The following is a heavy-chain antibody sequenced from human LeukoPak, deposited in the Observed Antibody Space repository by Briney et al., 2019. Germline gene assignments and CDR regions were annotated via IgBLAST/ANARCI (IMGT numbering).Heavy chain of an antibody. Sequence: EASVKVSCKASGYTFTGDFIHWVRQAPGQGLEWVGRIHPESGGAVYAQKFQGRVTITRDTSISTAYMELSRLRSDDTAVYYCATRYCSSTSCYPKYYYYYGMDVWGQGTTVTVSS. V-gene: IGHV1-2*06. CDR3: ATRYCSSTSCYPKYYYYYGMDV. CDR1: GYTFTGDF. D-gene: IGHD2-2*01. J-gene: IGHJ6*02. CDR2: IHPESGGA.